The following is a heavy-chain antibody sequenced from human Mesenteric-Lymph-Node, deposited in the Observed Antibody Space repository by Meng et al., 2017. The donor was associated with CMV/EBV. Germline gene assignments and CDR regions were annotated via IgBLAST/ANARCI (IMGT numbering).Heavy chain of an antibody. CDR2: INHSGST. Sequence: LSLPCAVYGGSFSGYYWSWIRQPPGKGLECIGEINHSGSTNYNPSLKSRVTISVDTSKNQFSLKLSSVTAADTAVYYCARRGVIAVTYWGQGTLVTVSS. J-gene: IGHJ4*02. D-gene: IGHD6-19*01. V-gene: IGHV4-34*01. CDR1: GGSFSGYY. CDR3: ARRGVIAVTY.